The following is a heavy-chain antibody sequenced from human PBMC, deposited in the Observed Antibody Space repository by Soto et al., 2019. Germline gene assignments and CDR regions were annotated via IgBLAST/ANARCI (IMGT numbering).Heavy chain of an antibody. Sequence: RSLTCTVSGGSISSGGYYWSWIRQHPGKGLEWIGYIYYSGSTYYNPSLKSRVTISVDTSKNQFSLKLSSVTAADTAVYYCARGSSGYYEPARDFDYWGQGTLVTVSS. CDR3: ARGSSGYYEPARDFDY. V-gene: IGHV4-31*03. D-gene: IGHD3-22*01. J-gene: IGHJ4*02. CDR1: GGSISSGGYY. CDR2: IYYSGST.